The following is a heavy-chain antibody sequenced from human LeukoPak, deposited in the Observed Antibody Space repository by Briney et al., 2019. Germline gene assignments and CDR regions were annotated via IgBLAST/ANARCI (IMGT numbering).Heavy chain of an antibody. D-gene: IGHD1-26*01. CDR2: ISGSGGST. CDR1: GFTFSSYA. CDR3: AKCPNWELLADY. Sequence: GGSLRLSCAASGFTFSSYAMSWVRQAPGKGLEWVSAISGSGGSTYYADSVKGRFTISRDNSKNTLYLQMNSLSAEDTAVYYCAKCPNWELLADYWGQGTLVTVSS. V-gene: IGHV3-23*01. J-gene: IGHJ4*02.